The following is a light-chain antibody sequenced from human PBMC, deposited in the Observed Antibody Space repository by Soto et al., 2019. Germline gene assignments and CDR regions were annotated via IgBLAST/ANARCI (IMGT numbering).Light chain of an antibody. V-gene: IGKV3-20*01. J-gene: IGKJ1*01. Sequence: EIVLTQSPGTLSLSPGERATLSCRASQSVSSSYLAWYQQKPGQAPRLLIYAASSRATGIPERFSGSGCGTDFTLTISRVAPEAFAVYYCQQYGSSPQTFGQGTRVEIK. CDR3: QQYGSSPQT. CDR2: AAS. CDR1: QSVSSSY.